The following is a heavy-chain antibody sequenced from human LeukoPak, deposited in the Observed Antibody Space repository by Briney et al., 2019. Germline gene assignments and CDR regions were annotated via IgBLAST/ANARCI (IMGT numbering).Heavy chain of an antibody. Sequence: SETLSLTCAVYGGSFSGYYWSWIRQPPGKGLEWIGEINHSGSTNYNPSLKSRVTISVDTSKNQFSLKLSSVTAADTAVYYCARSGSVTNWFDSWGQGTLVTVSS. CDR2: INHSGST. D-gene: IGHD4-17*01. CDR1: GGSFSGYY. V-gene: IGHV4-34*01. CDR3: ARSGSVTNWFDS. J-gene: IGHJ5*01.